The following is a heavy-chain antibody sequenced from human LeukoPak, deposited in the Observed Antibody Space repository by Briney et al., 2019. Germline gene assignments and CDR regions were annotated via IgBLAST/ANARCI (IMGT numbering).Heavy chain of an antibody. CDR2: INYSGST. Sequence: SETLSLTCTVSGGSFSTYYWSWIRQPPGKGLEWIGYINYSGSTTYSPSLKSRVTISVDTSKNQFSLKLSSVTAADTAVYYCARDRLVHDAFDIWGQGTMVTVSS. CDR3: ARDRLVHDAFDI. V-gene: IGHV4-59*01. J-gene: IGHJ3*02. CDR1: GGSFSTYY. D-gene: IGHD6-25*01.